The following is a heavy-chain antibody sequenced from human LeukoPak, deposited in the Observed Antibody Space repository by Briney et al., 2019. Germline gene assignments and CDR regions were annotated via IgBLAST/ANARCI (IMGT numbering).Heavy chain of an antibody. J-gene: IGHJ4*02. CDR3: ARYLGSGSYHRAFDY. CDR1: GYTFTSYA. V-gene: IGHV1-3*01. CDR2: INAGNGNT. Sequence: ASVKVSCKASGYTFTSYAMHWVRQAPGQRLEWMGWINAGNGNTKYSQKFQGRVTIARDTSASTAYMELSSPRSEDTAVYYCARYLGSGSYHRAFDYWGQGTLVTVSS. D-gene: IGHD3-10*01.